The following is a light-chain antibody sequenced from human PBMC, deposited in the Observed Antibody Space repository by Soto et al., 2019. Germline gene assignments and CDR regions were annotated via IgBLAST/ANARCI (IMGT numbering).Light chain of an antibody. CDR2: DAS. V-gene: IGKV3-11*01. Sequence: ESMLTQSPSTLSLSPGERATLSCRASQSVRSYLAWYQQKPGQAPRLLIYDASNRAPGIPARFSGRGSGTDFTLTISSLEPDDFAVYYCQQRSSWPRITFGQGTRLEIK. CDR3: QQRSSWPRIT. J-gene: IGKJ5*01. CDR1: QSVRSY.